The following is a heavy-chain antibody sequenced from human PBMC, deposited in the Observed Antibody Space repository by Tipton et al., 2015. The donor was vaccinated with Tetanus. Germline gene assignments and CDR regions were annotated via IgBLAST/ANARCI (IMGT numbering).Heavy chain of an antibody. Sequence: SLRLSCAGSGFSFRDFGMNWVRQAPGKGLEWVSSISSSSSYIYYADSVKGRFTISRDNAKNSLYLQMNSLRAEDTAVYYCARDLRNYYDSSGYSDYWGQGTLVTVSS. J-gene: IGHJ4*02. CDR3: ARDLRNYYDSSGYSDY. D-gene: IGHD3-22*01. CDR1: GFSFRDFG. V-gene: IGHV3-21*01. CDR2: ISSSSSYI.